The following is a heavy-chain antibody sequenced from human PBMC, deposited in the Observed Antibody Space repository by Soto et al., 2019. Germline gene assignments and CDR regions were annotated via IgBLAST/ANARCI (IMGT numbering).Heavy chain of an antibody. J-gene: IGHJ4*02. CDR3: ARTRGRGQWRDFYFDF. CDR2: VYYNGSN. CDR1: GGPIAPFY. D-gene: IGHD6-19*01. Sequence: SETLSLTCTVSGGPIAPFYWTWIRQSPGKGLESIGYVYYNGSNNYNPALKGRVTISLDTSKSQFSLRLSSVTAADTAVYYCARTRGRGQWRDFYFDFWGQGSLVTVSS. V-gene: IGHV4-59*12.